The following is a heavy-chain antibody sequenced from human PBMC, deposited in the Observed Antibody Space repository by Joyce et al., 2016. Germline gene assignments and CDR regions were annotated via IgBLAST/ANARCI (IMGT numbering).Heavy chain of an antibody. J-gene: IGHJ5*02. CDR1: GGSINSGGDY. Sequence: QVQLQESGPGLVKPSQTLSLTCTVSGGSINSGGDYWSWIRQHPGKGLECIGNIHYSGSTDYNPSLESRVTISVDTSKNQFSLKLSSVTAADTAVYYCARVPFWSGSYTFNPWGQGTLVTVSS. V-gene: IGHV4-31*03. CDR2: IHYSGST. CDR3: ARVPFWSGSYTFNP. D-gene: IGHD3-3*01.